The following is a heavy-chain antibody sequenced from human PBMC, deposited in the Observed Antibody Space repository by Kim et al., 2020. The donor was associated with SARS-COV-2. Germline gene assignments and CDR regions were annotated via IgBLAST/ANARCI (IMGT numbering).Heavy chain of an antibody. V-gene: IGHV5-51*01. Sequence: DSDIKYSPSFQGQVTISVDKSISTAYLQWSSLKASDTAMYYCARSGRADYWGQGTLVTVSS. CDR2: DSDI. J-gene: IGHJ4*02. CDR3: ARSGRADY. D-gene: IGHD1-26*01.